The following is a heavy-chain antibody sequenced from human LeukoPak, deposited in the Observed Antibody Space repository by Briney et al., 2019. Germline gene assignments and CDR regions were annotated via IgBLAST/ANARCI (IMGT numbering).Heavy chain of an antibody. CDR3: ARDRRYYGSGSYYIYFDY. Sequence: GGSLRLSCAASGFTVSSNYMSWVRQAPGKGLEWVSVIYSGGSTYYADSVKGRFTISRDNSKNTLYLQMNSLRAEDTAVYYCARDRRYYGSGSYYIYFDYWGQGTLVTVSS. V-gene: IGHV3-66*01. CDR1: GFTVSSNY. J-gene: IGHJ4*02. D-gene: IGHD3-10*01. CDR2: IYSGGST.